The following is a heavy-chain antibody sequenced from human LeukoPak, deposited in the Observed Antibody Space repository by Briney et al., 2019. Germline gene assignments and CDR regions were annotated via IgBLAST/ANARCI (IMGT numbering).Heavy chain of an antibody. CDR2: IYYSGST. J-gene: IGHJ5*02. Sequence: SQTLSLTCTVSGGSISSGDYYWSWIRQPPGKGLEWIGYIYYSGSTYYNPSLKSRVTISVDTSKNQFSLKLSSVTAADTAVYYCARSSILAWFDPWGQGTLVPVSS. CDR1: GGSISSGDYY. D-gene: IGHD3-3*02. V-gene: IGHV4-30-4*01. CDR3: ARSSILAWFDP.